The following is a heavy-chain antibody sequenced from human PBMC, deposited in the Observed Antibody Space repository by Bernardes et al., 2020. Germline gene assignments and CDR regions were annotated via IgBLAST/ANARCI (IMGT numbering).Heavy chain of an antibody. V-gene: IGHV1-8*01. CDR1: GYTFTSYD. D-gene: IGHD6-13*01. CDR2: MNPNSGNT. CDR3: ARRRAAAGTIAFDL. J-gene: IGHJ3*01. Sequence: ASVKVSCKASGYTFTSYDINWVRQATGQGLEWMGWMNPNSGNTGYAQKFQGRVTMTRNTSISTAYMELSSLRSEDSAVYYCARRRAAAGTIAFDLWGQGTMVTVSS.